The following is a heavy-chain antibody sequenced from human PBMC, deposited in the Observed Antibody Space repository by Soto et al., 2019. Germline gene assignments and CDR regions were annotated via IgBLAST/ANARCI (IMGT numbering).Heavy chain of an antibody. Sequence: SETLSLTCTVSGGSISSYYWSWIRQPAGKGLEWIGRIYTSGSTNYNPSLKSRVTMSVDTSKNQFSLKLSSVTAADTAVYYCATSKARSSPFDIWGQGTMVTASS. D-gene: IGHD6-13*01. CDR2: IYTSGST. V-gene: IGHV4-4*07. CDR1: GGSISSYY. J-gene: IGHJ3*02. CDR3: ATSKARSSPFDI.